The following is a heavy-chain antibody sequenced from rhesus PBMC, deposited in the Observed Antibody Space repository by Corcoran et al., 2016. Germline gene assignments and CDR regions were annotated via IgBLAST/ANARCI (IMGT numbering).Heavy chain of an antibody. CDR1: GGSFSSYW. CDR3: ARFGAAGLFDY. V-gene: IGHV4-80*01. CDR2: INGNSGST. D-gene: IGHD6-25*01. Sequence: QVQLQESGPGVVKPSETLSLTCAASGGSFSSYWWSCIRRPPGKGLEWIGKINGNSGSTNYNPSLKSRVTISKDASKNQFSLKLSSVTGADTAVYYCARFGAAGLFDYWGQGVLVTVSS. J-gene: IGHJ4*01.